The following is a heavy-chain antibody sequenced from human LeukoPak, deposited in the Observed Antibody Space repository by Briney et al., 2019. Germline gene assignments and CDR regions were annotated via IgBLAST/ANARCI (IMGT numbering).Heavy chain of an antibody. J-gene: IGHJ6*03. Sequence: GGSLRLSCAASGFTFDDYAMHWVRQAPGKGLEWVSLISWDGGSTYYADSVKGRFTISRDNAKNSLYLQMNSLRAEDTAVYYCARDSEDSSGYYYVRYYYYYMDVWGKGTTVTISS. CDR3: ARDSEDSSGYYYVRYYYYYMDV. D-gene: IGHD3-22*01. V-gene: IGHV3-43D*04. CDR2: ISWDGGST. CDR1: GFTFDDYA.